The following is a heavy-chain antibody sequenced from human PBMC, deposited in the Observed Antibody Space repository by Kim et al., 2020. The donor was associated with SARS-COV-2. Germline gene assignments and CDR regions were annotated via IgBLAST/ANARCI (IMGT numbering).Heavy chain of an antibody. CDR2: ISSSSSTI. CDR3: ARDHRDGTDLDSLTGGGYYYYGMDV. D-gene: IGHD3-9*01. V-gene: IGHV3-48*02. CDR1: GFTFSSYS. J-gene: IGHJ6*02. Sequence: GGSLRLSCAASGFTFSSYSMNWVRQAPGKGLEWVSYISSSSSTIYYADSVKGRFTISRDNAKNSLYLQMNSLRDEDTAVYYCARDHRDGTDLDSLTGGGYYYYGMDVWGQGTTVTVSS.